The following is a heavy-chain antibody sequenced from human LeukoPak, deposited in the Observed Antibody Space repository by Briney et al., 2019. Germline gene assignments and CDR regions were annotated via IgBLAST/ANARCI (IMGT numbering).Heavy chain of an antibody. V-gene: IGHV3-30-3*01. CDR2: ISYDGSNK. D-gene: IGHD6-19*01. Sequence: GGSLRLSCAASGFTFSSYAMHWVRQAPGKGLEWVTVISYDGSNKYYADSVKGRFTISRDNSKNTLYLQMNSLRAEDTAVYYCARSPYSSYAFDIWGQGTMVTVSS. CDR1: GFTFSSYA. CDR3: ARSPYSSYAFDI. J-gene: IGHJ3*02.